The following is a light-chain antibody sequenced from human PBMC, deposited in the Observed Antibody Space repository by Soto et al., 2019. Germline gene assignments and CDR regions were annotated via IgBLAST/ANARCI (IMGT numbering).Light chain of an antibody. J-gene: IGLJ1*01. CDR2: DVS. Sequence: QSALTQPASVSGSPGQSITISCTGTSSDVGGYNYVSWYQQHPGKAPNLMIYDVSNRPSGVSNRFSGSKSGNTASLTISGLQAEDEADYYCSSYTSSSTPFYGFGTGTKVTVL. CDR1: SSDVGGYNY. CDR3: SSYTSSSTPFYG. V-gene: IGLV2-14*01.